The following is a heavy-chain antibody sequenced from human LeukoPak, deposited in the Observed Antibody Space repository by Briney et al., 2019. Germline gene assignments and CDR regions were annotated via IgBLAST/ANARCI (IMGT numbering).Heavy chain of an antibody. CDR3: ARMTTGHDY. CDR2: VNHSGYN. CDR1: GTSFSSYY. Sequence: PSETLSLTCGVSGTSFSSYYWSWIRQPPGKGLEWIGEVNHSGYNNTNPSLKSRVTISVDTSNNQFSLRLSSVTAADTAVYFCARMTTGHDYWGQGTLVTVSS. V-gene: IGHV4-34*01. D-gene: IGHD4-17*01. J-gene: IGHJ4*02.